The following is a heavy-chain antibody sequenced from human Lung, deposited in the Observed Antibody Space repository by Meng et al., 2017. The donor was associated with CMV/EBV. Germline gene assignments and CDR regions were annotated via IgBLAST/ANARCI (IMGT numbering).Heavy chain of an antibody. D-gene: IGHD2-2*01. V-gene: IGHV3-74*01. Sequence: GGSLRLXXAASGFTFSSYWMHWVRQAPGKGLVWVSRINSDGSSTSYADSVKGRFTISRDNAKNTLYLQTNSLRAEDTAVYYCARDGAVPAAISPFHHWGQGXLVTVSS. CDR2: INSDGSST. J-gene: IGHJ1*01. CDR3: ARDGAVPAAISPFHH. CDR1: GFTFSSYW.